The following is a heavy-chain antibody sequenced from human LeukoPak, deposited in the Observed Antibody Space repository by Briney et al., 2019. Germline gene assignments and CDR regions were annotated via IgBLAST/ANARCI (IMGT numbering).Heavy chain of an antibody. CDR1: EFTFNRYY. CDR3: ARDRGYDTFDI. J-gene: IGHJ3*02. V-gene: IGHV3-7*01. CDR2: IKEDGSDK. Sequence: GGSLRLSCAASEFTFNRYYMSWVRQAPGKGLEWVANIKEDGSDKYYVDSVKGRFTISRDNAKNLLYLQMNRLRVEDAAVYFCARDRGYDTFDIWGQGTMVAVSS. D-gene: IGHD3-10*01.